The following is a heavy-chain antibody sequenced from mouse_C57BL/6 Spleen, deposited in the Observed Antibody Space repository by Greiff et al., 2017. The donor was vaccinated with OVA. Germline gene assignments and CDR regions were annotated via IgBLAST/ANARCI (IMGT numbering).Heavy chain of an antibody. Sequence: QVQLQQSGPELVKPGASVKISCKASGYAFSSSWMNWVKQRPGKGLEWIGRIYPGDGDTNYNGKFKGKATLTADKSSSTAYMQLSSLTSEDSAVYFCARWGGDYEGYFDVWGTGTTVTVSS. CDR2: IYPGDGDT. D-gene: IGHD2-4*01. CDR3: ARWGGDYEGYFDV. J-gene: IGHJ1*03. V-gene: IGHV1-82*01. CDR1: GYAFSSSW.